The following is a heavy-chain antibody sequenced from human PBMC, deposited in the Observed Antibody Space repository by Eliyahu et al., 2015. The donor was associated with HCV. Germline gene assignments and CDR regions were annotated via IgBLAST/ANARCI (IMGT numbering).Heavy chain of an antibody. V-gene: IGHV1-46*01. CDR2: INPSGGST. CDR3: AREGAWGNWNYRPYYFDY. CDR1: GXTFTIYX. J-gene: IGHJ4*02. Sequence: QVHLVQSGAEVKKPGASVRXSCKAXGXTFTIYXMXWVRQXPGQGLXWMGIINPSGGSTSYAQNFQGRVTMTRDTSTSTVYMELSSLRSEDTAVYYCAREGAWGNWNYRPYYFDYWGQGTLVTVSS. D-gene: IGHD1-7*01.